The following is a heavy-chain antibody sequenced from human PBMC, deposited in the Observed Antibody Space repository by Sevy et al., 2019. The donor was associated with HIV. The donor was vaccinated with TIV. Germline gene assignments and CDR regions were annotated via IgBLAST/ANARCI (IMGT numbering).Heavy chain of an antibody. V-gene: IGHV3-21*01. CDR1: GFTFSSYS. Sequence: GGSLRLSCAASGFTFSSYSMNWVRQAPGKGLEWVSSISSSSSYIYYADSVKGRFTISRDNAKNSLYLQMNSLRAGDTAVYYCARDLDYYGSGLGWFDPWGQGTLVTVSS. CDR3: ARDLDYYGSGLGWFDP. CDR2: ISSSSSYI. J-gene: IGHJ5*02. D-gene: IGHD3-10*01.